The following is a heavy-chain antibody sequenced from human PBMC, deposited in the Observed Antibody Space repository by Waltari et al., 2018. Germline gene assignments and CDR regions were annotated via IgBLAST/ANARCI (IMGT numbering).Heavy chain of an antibody. CDR2: IIPIFGTA. Sequence: QVQLGQSGAEVKKPGSSVKVSCKASGGTFSSYAISWERQAPAQGLEWMGGIIPIFGTANYAQKFQGRVTITADESTSTAYMELSSLRSEDTAVYYCARDGGVGATYYYYYMDVWGKGTTVTVSS. V-gene: IGHV1-69*01. CDR1: GGTFSSYA. CDR3: ARDGGVGATYYYYYMDV. D-gene: IGHD1-26*01. J-gene: IGHJ6*03.